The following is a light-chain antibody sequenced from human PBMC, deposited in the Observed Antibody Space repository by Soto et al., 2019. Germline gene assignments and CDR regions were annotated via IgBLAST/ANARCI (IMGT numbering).Light chain of an antibody. Sequence: QSVLTQPPSVSGAPGQRVTISCTGSSSNIGAGYDVHWYQQLPGTAPKLLIYGNSNRPSGVPDRFSGSKSGTSASLAITALQAEDEADYYCQSYDSSLSAFYVFGTGTKLPVL. CDR1: SSNIGAGYD. CDR2: GNS. V-gene: IGLV1-40*01. CDR3: QSYDSSLSAFYV. J-gene: IGLJ1*01.